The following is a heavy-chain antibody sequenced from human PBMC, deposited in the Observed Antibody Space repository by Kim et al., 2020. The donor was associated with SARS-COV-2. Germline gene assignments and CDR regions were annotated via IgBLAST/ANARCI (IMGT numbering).Heavy chain of an antibody. Sequence: RFTISRDNSKNTLYLHMNSLRAEDTAVYYCAKVGPRSITMVRGALYGMDVWGQGTTVTVSS. CDR3: AKVGPRSITMVRGALYGMDV. J-gene: IGHJ6*02. D-gene: IGHD3-10*01. V-gene: IGHV3-23*01.